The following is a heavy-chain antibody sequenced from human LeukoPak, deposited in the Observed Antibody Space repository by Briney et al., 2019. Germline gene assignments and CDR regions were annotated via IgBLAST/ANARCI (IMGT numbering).Heavy chain of an antibody. CDR1: GGSITNKNYY. Sequence: PSETLSLTCSVSGGSITNKNYYWGWIRQPPGKGLEWIGNIYYDGRTYYNPSLKSRVTISVDTPKNQFSLKLSSVTAADTAVYYCAREGWDCSGGSCFVGYFDYWGQGTLVTVSS. CDR3: AREGWDCSGGSCFVGYFDY. J-gene: IGHJ4*02. CDR2: IYYDGRT. D-gene: IGHD2-15*01. V-gene: IGHV4-39*07.